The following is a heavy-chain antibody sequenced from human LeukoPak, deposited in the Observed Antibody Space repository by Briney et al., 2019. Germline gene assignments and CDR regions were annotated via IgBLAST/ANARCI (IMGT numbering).Heavy chain of an antibody. J-gene: IGHJ5*02. CDR3: ARDLALPELPHARRDNWFDP. CDR2: IYHSGST. V-gene: IGHV4-38-2*02. Sequence: SETLSLTCTVSGYSISSGYYWGWIRQPPGKGLEWIGSIYHSGSTYYNPSLKSRVTISVDTSKNQFSLKLSSVTAADTAVYYCARDLALPELPHARRDNWFDPWGRGTLVTVSS. D-gene: IGHD1-7*01. CDR1: GYSISSGYY.